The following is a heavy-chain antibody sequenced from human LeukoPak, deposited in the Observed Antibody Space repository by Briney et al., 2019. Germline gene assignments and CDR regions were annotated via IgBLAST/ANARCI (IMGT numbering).Heavy chain of an antibody. J-gene: IGHJ4*02. CDR1: GYTLTELS. V-gene: IGHV1-24*01. Sequence: ASVKVSCKVSGYTLTELSMHWVRQAPGKGLEWMGGFDPEDGETIYAQKFQGRVTMTGDTSTDTAYMELSSLRSEDTAVYYCATDILYGSGSYTDYWGQGTLVTVSS. D-gene: IGHD3-10*01. CDR3: ATDILYGSGSYTDY. CDR2: FDPEDGET.